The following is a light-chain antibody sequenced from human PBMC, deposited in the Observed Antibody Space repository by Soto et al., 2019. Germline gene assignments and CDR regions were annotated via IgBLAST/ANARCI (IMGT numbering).Light chain of an antibody. CDR2: GAS. J-gene: IGKJ5*01. Sequence: EMVMTQSPATLSVSPGERVTLSCSAGHSLNNNLVWSQQQPGQAPRLLIFGASKRATGIPDRFSGSGSGTHFTLTISRLEPEDFAVYYCQQRSSWITFGQGTRLEIK. CDR1: HSLNNN. V-gene: IGKV3D-20*02. CDR3: QQRSSWIT.